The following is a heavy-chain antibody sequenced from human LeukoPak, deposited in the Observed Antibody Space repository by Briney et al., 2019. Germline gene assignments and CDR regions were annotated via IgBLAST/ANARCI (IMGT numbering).Heavy chain of an antibody. V-gene: IGHV3-30*03. CDR2: ISYDGTNK. D-gene: IGHD7-27*01. CDR1: GFTFNRYA. CDR3: ARDRNWGTGAFDI. Sequence: PGRSLRLSCAASGFTFNRYAMHWVRQAPGKGLEWVSLISYDGTNKYYADSVKGRFTISRDSSKNTLYLQMNSLRAEDTVVYYCARDRNWGTGAFDIWGQGTMVTVSS. J-gene: IGHJ3*02.